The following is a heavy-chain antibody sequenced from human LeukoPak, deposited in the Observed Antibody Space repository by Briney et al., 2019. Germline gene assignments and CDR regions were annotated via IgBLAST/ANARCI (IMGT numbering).Heavy chain of an antibody. V-gene: IGHV4-38-2*02. CDR2: IYHSGST. J-gene: IGHJ4*02. Sequence: PSETLSLTCSVSGDSISGFYWSWIRQPAGKGLEWIGSIYHSGSTYYNPSLKSRVTISVDTSKNQFSLKLSSVTAADTAVYYCARERFLEWLSMAEPDFDYWGQGTLVTVSS. CDR1: GDSISGFY. CDR3: ARERFLEWLSMAEPDFDY. D-gene: IGHD3-3*01.